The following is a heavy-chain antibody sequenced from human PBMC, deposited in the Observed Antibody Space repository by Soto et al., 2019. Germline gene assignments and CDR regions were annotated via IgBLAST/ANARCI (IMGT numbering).Heavy chain of an antibody. J-gene: IGHJ6*02. CDR2: IYYSGST. D-gene: IGHD1-26*01. Sequence: KTSETLSLTCTVSGGSISSGGYYWSWIRQHPGKGLEWIGYIYYSGSTYYNPSLKSRVTISVDTSKNQFSLKLSSVTAADTAVYYCARGRLVGATDFHYYYYGMDVWGQGTTVTVSS. CDR1: GGSISSGGYY. CDR3: ARGRLVGATDFHYYYYGMDV. V-gene: IGHV4-31*03.